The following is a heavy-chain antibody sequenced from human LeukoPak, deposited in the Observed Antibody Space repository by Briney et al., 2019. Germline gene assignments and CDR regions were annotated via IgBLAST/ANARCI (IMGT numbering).Heavy chain of an antibody. CDR3: ARDLNRSVRGVIYGY. V-gene: IGHV1-18*04. CDR1: GYTFTSYG. D-gene: IGHD3-10*01. Sequence: ASVKVSCKASGYTFTSYGISWVRQAPGQGLEWMGWISAYNGNTNYAQKLQGRVTMTTDTSTSTAYMELRSLRSDDTAAYYCARDLNRSVRGVIYGYWGQGTLVTVSS. CDR2: ISAYNGNT. J-gene: IGHJ4*02.